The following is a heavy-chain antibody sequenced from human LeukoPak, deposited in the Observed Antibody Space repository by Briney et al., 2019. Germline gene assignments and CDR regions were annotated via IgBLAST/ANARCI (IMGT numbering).Heavy chain of an antibody. CDR1: GGSISSGGYY. CDR3: ASLMRGYSGYDWASYFDY. J-gene: IGHJ4*02. V-gene: IGHV4-31*03. Sequence: TSETLSLTCTVSGGSISSGGYYWSWIRQHPGKGLEWIGSIYYSGSTYYNPSLKSRVTISVDTSKNQFSLKLSSVTAADTAVYYCASLMRGYSGYDWASYFDYWGQGTLVTVPS. CDR2: IYYSGST. D-gene: IGHD5-12*01.